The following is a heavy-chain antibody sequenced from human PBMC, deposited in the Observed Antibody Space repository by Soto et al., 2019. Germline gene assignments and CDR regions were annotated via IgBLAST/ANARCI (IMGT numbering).Heavy chain of an antibody. CDR1: GFTFDDYA. CDR2: INWNSGSI. V-gene: IGHV3-9*01. CDR3: VKDESINWYSGHFRH. J-gene: IGHJ1*01. Sequence: LRLSCAASGFTFDDYAMHWVRQVPGRGLEWVSGINWNSGSIGYGDSVKGRFAISRDNAKNSLHLQMNSLSAEDTAFYYCVKDESINWYSGHFRHWGQGTLVTVSS. D-gene: IGHD6-13*01.